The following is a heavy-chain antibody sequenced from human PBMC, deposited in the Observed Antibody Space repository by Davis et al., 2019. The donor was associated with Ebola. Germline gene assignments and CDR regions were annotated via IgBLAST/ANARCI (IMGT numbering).Heavy chain of an antibody. J-gene: IGHJ3*02. CDR3: ARDRGTVTTENAFDI. CDR1: GFTFSSYG. Sequence: GGSLRLSCAASGFTFSSYGMHWVRQAPGKGLEWVAVIWYDGSNKYYADSVKGRFTISRDNSKNTLYLQMNSLRAEDTAVYYCARDRGTVTTENAFDIWGQGTMATVSS. CDR2: IWYDGSNK. D-gene: IGHD4-17*01. V-gene: IGHV3-33*01.